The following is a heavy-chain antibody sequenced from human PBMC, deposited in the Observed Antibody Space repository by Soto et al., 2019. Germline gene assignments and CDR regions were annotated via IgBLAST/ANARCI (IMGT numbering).Heavy chain of an antibody. D-gene: IGHD3-10*01. Sequence: EVQLVESGGGSVQPGGSLRLACAASGFTVSDTYMSWVRQAPGKGLEWVSVLYSGGGTYYAGSVKGRFTISRDDSKNMLYLQLNSGRVEDTAVYYCVRDGWDFETRAYYSYFADWGQGTLVTVSS. J-gene: IGHJ4*02. V-gene: IGHV3-66*01. CDR2: LYSGGGT. CDR3: VRDGWDFETRAYYSYFAD. CDR1: GFTVSDTY.